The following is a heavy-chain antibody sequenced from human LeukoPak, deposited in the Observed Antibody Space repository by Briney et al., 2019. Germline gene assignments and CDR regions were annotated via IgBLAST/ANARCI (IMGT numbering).Heavy chain of an antibody. Sequence: SVKVSCKASGGTFSSYAISWVRQAPGQGLEWMGGIIPIFGTANYAQKFQGRVTITADKSTSTAYMELSSLRSEDTAVYYCARVLRGYNYGRGADYWGQGTLVTVSS. CDR3: ARVLRGYNYGRGADY. CDR2: IIPIFGTA. D-gene: IGHD5-18*01. CDR1: GGTFSSYA. V-gene: IGHV1-69*06. J-gene: IGHJ4*02.